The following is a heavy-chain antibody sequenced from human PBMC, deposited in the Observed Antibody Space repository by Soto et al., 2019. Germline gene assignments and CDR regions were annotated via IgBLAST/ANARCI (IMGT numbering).Heavy chain of an antibody. CDR1: GASVSSHS. CDR2: IHYSGGT. Sequence: LSLTCSVTGASVSSHSWSWIRQSPGKGLEWIGYIHYSGGTNYTPSLRSRVTISVETSKNQLSLNLTSLTAADTAVYYCARGGTSGSAVYNWFDPWGQGTLVTVSS. CDR3: ARGGTSGSAVYNWFDP. D-gene: IGHD3-10*01. J-gene: IGHJ5*02. V-gene: IGHV4-59*02.